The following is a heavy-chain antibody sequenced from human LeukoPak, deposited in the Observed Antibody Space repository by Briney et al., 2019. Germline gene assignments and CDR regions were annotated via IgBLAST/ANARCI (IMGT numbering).Heavy chain of an antibody. V-gene: IGHV3-7*01. Sequence: PGGSLRLSCVVSGFTLSQYWMTWVRQAPGKGLEWVANIKQGGNEIHYVESVKGRFTTSRDNAKNSLYLQMNSLRAEDTAIYYCARGSSAAAESYFDSWGQGTLVTVSS. CDR2: IKQGGNEI. CDR3: ARGSSAAAESYFDS. J-gene: IGHJ4*02. CDR1: GFTLSQYW. D-gene: IGHD6-25*01.